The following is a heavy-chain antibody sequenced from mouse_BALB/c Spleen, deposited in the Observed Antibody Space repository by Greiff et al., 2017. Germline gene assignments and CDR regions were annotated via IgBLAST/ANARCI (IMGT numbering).Heavy chain of an antibody. D-gene: IGHD2-4*01. Sequence: EVKLMESGGGLVQPGGSLKLSCAASGFTFSSYGMSWVRQTPDKRLELVATINSNGGSTYYPDSVKGRFTISRDNAKNTLYLQMSSLKSEDTAMYYCARIYYDYLYAMDYWGQGTSVTVSS. CDR3: ARIYYDYLYAMDY. CDR2: INSNGGST. CDR1: GFTFSSYG. V-gene: IGHV5-6-3*01. J-gene: IGHJ4*01.